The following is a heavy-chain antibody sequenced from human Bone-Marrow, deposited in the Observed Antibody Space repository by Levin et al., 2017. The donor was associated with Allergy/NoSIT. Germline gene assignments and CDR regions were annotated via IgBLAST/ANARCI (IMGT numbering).Heavy chain of an antibody. CDR1: GFTLGNYA. V-gene: IGHV3-49*04. CDR3: TRERTDGASDY. Sequence: PGGSLRLSCTTSGFTLGNYAMAWVRQAPGKGLEWVGFIRTKTYGGAPEYAASVEGRFTFSRDDFTSSAYLQMNSLKIEDTAVYYCTRERTDGASDYWGQGTLVTVSS. CDR2: IRTKTYGGAP. J-gene: IGHJ4*02. D-gene: IGHD1-26*01.